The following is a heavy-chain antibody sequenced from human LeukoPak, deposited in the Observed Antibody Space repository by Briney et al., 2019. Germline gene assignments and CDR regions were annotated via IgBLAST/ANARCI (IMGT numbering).Heavy chain of an antibody. V-gene: IGHV4-39*01. CDR1: GSSISSSNYY. J-gene: IGHJ4*02. Sequence: SETLSLTCTVSGSSISSSNYYWGWIRQPPGKGLEWIGSMYSSGRTDYNPSLQSRVTMSVDSSKNQFSLKLSSVTAADTAVYYCASRGCRGSSRRLPLIGPFDYWGQGTLVTVSS. CDR3: ASRGCRGSSRRLPLIGPFDY. D-gene: IGHD2-15*01. CDR2: MYSSGRT.